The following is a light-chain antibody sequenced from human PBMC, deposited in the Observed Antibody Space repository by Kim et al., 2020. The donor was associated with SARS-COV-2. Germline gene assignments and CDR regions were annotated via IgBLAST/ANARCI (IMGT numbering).Light chain of an antibody. Sequence: QSALTQPPSASGSLGQSVTISCTGTSSDIGGYNYVSWYQQHPGKAPKLMIYEVNKRPSGVPNRFSGSKSGDTASLTVSGLQAEDEADYYCSSFEGGDTLRVFGGVTQLTVL. V-gene: IGLV2-8*01. CDR2: EVN. CDR3: SSFEGGDTLRV. J-gene: IGLJ3*02. CDR1: SSDIGGYNY.